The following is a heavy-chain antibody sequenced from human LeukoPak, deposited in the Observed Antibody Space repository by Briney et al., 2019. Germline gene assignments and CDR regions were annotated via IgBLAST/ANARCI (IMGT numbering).Heavy chain of an antibody. CDR1: GFTFDDYA. J-gene: IGHJ4*02. V-gene: IGHV3-9*01. Sequence: GRSLRLSCAASGFTFDDYAMHWVRQAPGKGLEWVSGISWNSGSIGYADPVKGRFTISRDNAKNSLYLQMNSLRAEDTALYYCAKDTGPYDSSGYYYVRYFDYWGQGTLVTVSS. CDR3: AKDTGPYDSSGYYYVRYFDY. D-gene: IGHD3-22*01. CDR2: ISWNSGSI.